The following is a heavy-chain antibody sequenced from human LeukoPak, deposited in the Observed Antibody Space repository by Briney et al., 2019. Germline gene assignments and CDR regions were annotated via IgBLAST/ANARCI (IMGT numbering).Heavy chain of an antibody. CDR1: GYTFTTYY. D-gene: IGHD6-13*01. J-gene: IGHJ3*01. CDR3: AREEGAPIAAANV. Sequence: ASVKVSCKASGYTFTTYYISWVRQAPGQGLEWMGCISAYNGKTNYAQKFQGRVTMTTDTSTSTAYMELRSLRSDDTAVYYCAREEGAPIAAANVWGLGTVVTVSS. CDR2: ISAYNGKT. V-gene: IGHV1-18*01.